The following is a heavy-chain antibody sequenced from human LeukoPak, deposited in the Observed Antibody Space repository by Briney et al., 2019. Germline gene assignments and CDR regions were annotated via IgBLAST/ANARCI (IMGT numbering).Heavy chain of an antibody. CDR2: ISSSSSTI. CDR3: ARGDIVVVPAARY. V-gene: IGHV3-48*01. J-gene: IGHJ4*02. CDR1: GFTFSSYS. Sequence: GGSLRLSCAASGFTFSSYSMNWVRQAPGKGLEWVSYISSSSSTIYYADSVKGRFTISRDNAKNSLYLQMNSLRAEDTAVYYCARGDIVVVPAARYWGQGTLVTVSS. D-gene: IGHD2-2*01.